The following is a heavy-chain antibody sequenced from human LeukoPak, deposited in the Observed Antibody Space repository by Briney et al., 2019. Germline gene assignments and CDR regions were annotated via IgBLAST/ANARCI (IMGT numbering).Heavy chain of an antibody. CDR1: GGSFSGYY. Sequence: SETLSLTCAVYGGSFSGYYWSWIRQPPGKGLEWIGEINHSGSTNYNPSLKSRVTISVDTSKNQFSLTLTSVTAADTAVYYCARGPASPVGATDFDYWGQGTLVTVSS. CDR2: INHSGST. CDR3: ARGPASPVGATDFDY. V-gene: IGHV4-34*01. J-gene: IGHJ4*02. D-gene: IGHD1-26*01.